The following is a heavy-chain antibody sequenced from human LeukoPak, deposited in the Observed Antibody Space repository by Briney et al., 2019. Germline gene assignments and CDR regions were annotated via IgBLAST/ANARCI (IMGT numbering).Heavy chain of an antibody. Sequence: SETLSLTCAVYGGSFSGYYWSWIRQPPGKGLEGIGEINHSGSTNYNPSLKSRVTISVDTSKNQFSLKLSSVTAADTAVYYCARSAYYYDSSGCYNYWGQGTLVTVSS. CDR1: GGSFSGYY. CDR2: INHSGST. CDR3: ARSAYYYDSSGCYNY. J-gene: IGHJ4*02. D-gene: IGHD3-22*01. V-gene: IGHV4-34*01.